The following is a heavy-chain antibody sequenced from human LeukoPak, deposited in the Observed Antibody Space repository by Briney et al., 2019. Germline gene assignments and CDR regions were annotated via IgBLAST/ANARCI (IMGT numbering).Heavy chain of an antibody. CDR1: GGTFSSYA. V-gene: IGHV1-69*04. CDR3: ARETRGYSGYDIRGYDY. CDR2: IIPILGIA. D-gene: IGHD5-12*01. Sequence: SVKVSCKASGGTFSSYAISWVRQAPGQGLEWMGRIIPILGIANYAQKFQGRVTITADKSTSTAYMELSSLRSEDTAVYYCARETRGYSGYDIRGYDYWGQGTLVTVSS. J-gene: IGHJ4*02.